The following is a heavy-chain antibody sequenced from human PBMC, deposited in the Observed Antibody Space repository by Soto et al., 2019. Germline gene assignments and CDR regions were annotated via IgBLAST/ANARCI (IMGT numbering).Heavy chain of an antibody. J-gene: IGHJ5*02. CDR1: GGTFSSYA. D-gene: IGHD3-3*01. CDR2: IIPIFGTA. Sequence: QVQLVQSGAEVKKPGSSVKVSCKASGGTFSSYAISWVRQAPGQGLEWMGGIIPIFGTANYAQKFQGRVTTTSTESTRPAYMELSSLSSEDTVVYYCARSLYYDPLYNWFDPWGQGTLVTVSS. CDR3: ARSLYYDPLYNWFDP. V-gene: IGHV1-69*05.